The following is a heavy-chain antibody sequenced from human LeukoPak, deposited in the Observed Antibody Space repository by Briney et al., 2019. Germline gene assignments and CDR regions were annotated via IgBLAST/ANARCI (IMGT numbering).Heavy chain of an antibody. J-gene: IGHJ4*02. Sequence: GGSLRLSCAASGFTFSTYNMNWVRQAPGKGLEWVSCISTSSSYIYYSDSVKGRFTISRDNAKNSFYLQMNSLRAEDTALYYCARTSKNSYGCSDYWGQGTLVTVSS. D-gene: IGHD5-18*01. CDR3: ARTSKNSYGCSDY. V-gene: IGHV3-21*04. CDR2: ISTSSSYI. CDR1: GFTFSTYN.